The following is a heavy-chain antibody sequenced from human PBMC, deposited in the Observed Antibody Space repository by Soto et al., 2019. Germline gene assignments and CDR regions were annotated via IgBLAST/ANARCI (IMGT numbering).Heavy chain of an antibody. J-gene: IGHJ6*02. CDR1: GLTFSSYG. CDR3: AKDRHDDFWSGYAYYYYGMDV. D-gene: IGHD3-3*01. CDR2: ISYDGSNK. Sequence: GGSLRLSCAASGLTFSSYGMHWVRQAPGKGLEWVAVISYDGSNKYYADSVKGRFTISRDNSKNTLYLQMNSLRAEDTAVYYCAKDRHDDFWSGYAYYYYGMDVWGQGTTVTVSS. V-gene: IGHV3-30*18.